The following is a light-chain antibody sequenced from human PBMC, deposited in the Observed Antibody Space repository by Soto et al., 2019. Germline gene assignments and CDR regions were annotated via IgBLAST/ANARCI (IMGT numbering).Light chain of an antibody. CDR2: SNI. Sequence: QSVLTQPPSASGSPGQRVTISCSGSSSNIGSNPVNWYQQLPGTAPKLFIYSNIQRPSGVPDRSSGSKSGTSASLTISGLQSEDEADYSCAAWDESLDAYVFGTGTKVTV. V-gene: IGLV1-44*01. CDR3: AAWDESLDAYV. CDR1: SSNIGSNP. J-gene: IGLJ1*01.